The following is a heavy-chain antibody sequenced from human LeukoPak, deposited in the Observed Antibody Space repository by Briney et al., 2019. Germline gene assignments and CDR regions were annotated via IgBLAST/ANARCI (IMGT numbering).Heavy chain of an antibody. CDR3: ARQGGDFDY. CDR1: GYSFTSYW. D-gene: IGHD3-16*01. CDR2: IYPGDSDT. J-gene: IGHJ4*02. Sequence: GESLKISCKGSGYSFTSYWIGWVRPMPGKGLEWMGIIYPGDSDTRYSTSFQGQVTISADQSISTAYLQWSRLNASDTAMDYCARQGGDFDYWGQGTLVTVSS. V-gene: IGHV5-51*01.